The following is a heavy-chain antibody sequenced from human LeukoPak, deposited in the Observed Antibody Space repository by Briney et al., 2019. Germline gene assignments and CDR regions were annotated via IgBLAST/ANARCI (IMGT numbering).Heavy chain of an antibody. D-gene: IGHD3-9*01. CDR1: GYSFTSYW. CDR3: ARPLGYDILTGYRDY. CDR2: IYPGDSDT. Sequence: GESLKISCKGSGYSFTSYWIGWARQMPGKGLEWMGIIYPGDSDTRYSPSFQGQVTISADKSISTAYLQWSSLKASDTAMYYCARPLGYDILTGYRDYWGQGTLVTVPS. V-gene: IGHV5-51*01. J-gene: IGHJ4*02.